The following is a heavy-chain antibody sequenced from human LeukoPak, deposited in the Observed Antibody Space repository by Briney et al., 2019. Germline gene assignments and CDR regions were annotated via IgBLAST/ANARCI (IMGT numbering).Heavy chain of an antibody. CDR2: ISSSSSYI. V-gene: IGHV3-21*01. Sequence: GGSLRLSCAASGFTFSSYSMNWVRQAPGKGLEWVSSISSSSSYIYYADSVKGRFTISRDNAKNSLYLQMNSLRAEDTAVYYCARDVTYYDNLTGYLPLYYFDYWGQGTLVTVSS. CDR3: ARDVTYYDNLTGYLPLYYFDY. D-gene: IGHD3-9*01. CDR1: GFTFSSYS. J-gene: IGHJ4*02.